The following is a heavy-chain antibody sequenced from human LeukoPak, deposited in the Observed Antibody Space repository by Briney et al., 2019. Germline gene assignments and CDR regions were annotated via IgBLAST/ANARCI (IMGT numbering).Heavy chain of an antibody. D-gene: IGHD5-18*01. CDR3: ARAIRGYSYVLDY. CDR1: GFTFTSYW. J-gene: IGHJ4*02. Sequence: GGSLRLSCAASGFTFTSYWMNWVRQAPGKGLEWVANIKQDGSEKYYVDSVKGRFTISRDNPKNTLYLQMDSLRAEDTAVYYCARAIRGYSYVLDYWGQGTLVTVSS. V-gene: IGHV3-7*03. CDR2: IKQDGSEK.